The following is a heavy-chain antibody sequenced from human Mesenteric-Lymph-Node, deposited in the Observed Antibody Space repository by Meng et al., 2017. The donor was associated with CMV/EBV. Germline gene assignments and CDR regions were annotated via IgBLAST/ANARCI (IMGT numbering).Heavy chain of an antibody. V-gene: IGHV3-30*02. Sequence: GESLKISCAASGFTVSSYGMHWVRQAPGKGLEWVAFIRYDGSNKYCADSVKGRFTISRDNSKNTLYLQMNNLKAEDTAVYYCANAGYCSSTSCYTCGMDVWGQGTSVTVSS. J-gene: IGHJ6*02. D-gene: IGHD2-2*02. CDR3: ANAGYCSSTSCYTCGMDV. CDR1: GFTVSSYG. CDR2: IRYDGSNK.